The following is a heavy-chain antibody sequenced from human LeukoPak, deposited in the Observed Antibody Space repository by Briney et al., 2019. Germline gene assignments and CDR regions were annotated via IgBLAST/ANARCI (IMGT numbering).Heavy chain of an antibody. CDR3: ARDKPAEAALDF. CDR1: DYTFTNYG. V-gene: IGHV1-2*02. Sequence: GASVKVSCKASDYTFTNYGISWVRQAPGQGLEWMGWINPNSGGTNYAQKFQGRVTMTRDRSINTAYMDLRSLTYDDTAVYYCARDKPAEAALDFWGQGTLVTVSS. J-gene: IGHJ4*02. CDR2: INPNSGGT.